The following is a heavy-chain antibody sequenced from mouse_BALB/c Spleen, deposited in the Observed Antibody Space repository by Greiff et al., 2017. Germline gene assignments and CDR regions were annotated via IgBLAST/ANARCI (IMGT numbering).Heavy chain of an antibody. J-gene: IGHJ4*01. Sequence: DLVKPGASVNLSCKASGYTFTSYWINWIKQRPGQGLEWIGRIAPGSGSTYYNEMFKGKATLTVDTSSSTAYIQLSSLSSEDSAVYFCAREGGYYAMDYWGQGTSVTVSS. CDR2: IAPGSGST. V-gene: IGHV1S41*01. CDR1: GYTFTSYW. CDR3: AREGGYYAMDY.